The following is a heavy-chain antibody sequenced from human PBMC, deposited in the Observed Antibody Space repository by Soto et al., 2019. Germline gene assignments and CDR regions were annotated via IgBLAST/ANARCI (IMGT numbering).Heavy chain of an antibody. D-gene: IGHD2-21*01. J-gene: IGHJ5*02. CDR1: GFTFSNSW. CDR2: INPDGSAT. V-gene: IGHV3-74*03. Sequence: GGSLRLSCAASGFTFSNSWMHWVCQAPGKGLMWVSRINPDGSATTYVGSVKGRFTISRDNAKNTLFLQINSLTAEDTAVYYCVKEAMIGNSFDRWGQGTLVTVSS. CDR3: VKEAMIGNSFDR.